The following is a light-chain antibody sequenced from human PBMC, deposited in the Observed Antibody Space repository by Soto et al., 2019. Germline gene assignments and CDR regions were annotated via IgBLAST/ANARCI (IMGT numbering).Light chain of an antibody. J-gene: IGKJ1*01. CDR1: QSISSW. CDR2: DAS. CDR3: QQYNSYPRWT. Sequence: DIQMTQSPSTLSASVGDRVTITCWASQSISSWLAWYQQKPGKAPKLLIYDASSLESGVPSRFSGSGSGTEFTLTISSLQPDDFATYYCQQYNSYPRWTFGQGTKVEIK. V-gene: IGKV1-5*01.